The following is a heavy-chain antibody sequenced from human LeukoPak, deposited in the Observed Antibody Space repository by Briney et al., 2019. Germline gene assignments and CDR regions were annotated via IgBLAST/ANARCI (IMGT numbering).Heavy chain of an antibody. J-gene: IGHJ4*02. CDR3: ASGDYYGSSGYWDY. D-gene: IGHD3-22*01. V-gene: IGHV1-69*01. CDR2: IIPIFGTA. Sequence: SVKVSCKASGGTFSSYAISWVRQAPGQGLEWMGGIIPIFGTANYAQKFQGRVTITADESTSTAYMELSSLRSEDTAVYYCASGDYYGSSGYWDYWGQGTLVTVSS. CDR1: GGTFSSYA.